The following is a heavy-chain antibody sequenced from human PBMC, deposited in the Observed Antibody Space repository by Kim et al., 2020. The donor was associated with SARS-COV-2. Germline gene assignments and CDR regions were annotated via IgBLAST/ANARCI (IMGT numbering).Heavy chain of an antibody. CDR3: ARGPMITFGGVIVIPFDY. CDR1: GYTFTSYG. J-gene: IGHJ4*02. D-gene: IGHD3-16*02. CDR2: ISAYNGNT. Sequence: ASVKVSCKASGYTFTSYGISWVRQAPGQGLEWMGWISAYNGNTNYAQKLQGRVTMTTDTSTSTAYMELRSLRSDDTAVYYCARGPMITFGGVIVIPFDYWGQGTLVTVSS. V-gene: IGHV1-18*01.